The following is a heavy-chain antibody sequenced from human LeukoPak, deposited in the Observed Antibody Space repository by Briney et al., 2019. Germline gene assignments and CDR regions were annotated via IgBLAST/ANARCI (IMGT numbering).Heavy chain of an antibody. CDR1: GGSISSTNYY. CDR3: AKYSSGWPFDY. J-gene: IGHJ4*02. V-gene: IGHV4-39*01. D-gene: IGHD6-19*01. CDR2: IYYSGST. Sequence: PSETLSLTCTVSGGSISSTNYYWAWIRQPPGKGLEWIGGIYYSGSTYYNPSLKSRVTISVDTSKNQFSLKLSSMTAADTAVYYCAKYSSGWPFDYWGQGTLVTVSS.